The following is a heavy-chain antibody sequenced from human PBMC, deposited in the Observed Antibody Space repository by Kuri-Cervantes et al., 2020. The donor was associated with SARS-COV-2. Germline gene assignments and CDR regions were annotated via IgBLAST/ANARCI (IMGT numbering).Heavy chain of an antibody. Sequence: AETLSFTCSVSGGSISSSSYYWGWIRQPPGKGLEWIWSIYYSRTTYYNPSLKSRVTISVDKSKNPFSLKLSSVTAADTAVYYCARGPKRSSTSCPPDYWGQGTLVTVSS. CDR1: GGSISSSSYY. J-gene: IGHJ4*02. CDR2: IYYSRTT. V-gene: IGHV4-39*07. D-gene: IGHD2-2*01. CDR3: ARGPKRSSTSCPPDY.